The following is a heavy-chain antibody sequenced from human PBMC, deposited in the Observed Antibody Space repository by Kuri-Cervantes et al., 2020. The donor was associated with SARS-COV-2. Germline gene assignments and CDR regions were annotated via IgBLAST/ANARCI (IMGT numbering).Heavy chain of an antibody. V-gene: IGHV4-34*01. D-gene: IGHD3-22*01. CDR3: ARAVTGYSDAFDI. CDR1: GDSINSYY. Sequence: SDTLSLTCTVSGDSINSYYWSWIRQPPGKGLEWIGEINHSGSTNYNPSLKSRVTVSVDTSKNQFSLKLSSVTAADTAVYYCARAVTGYSDAFDIWGQGTMVTVSS. J-gene: IGHJ3*02. CDR2: INHSGST.